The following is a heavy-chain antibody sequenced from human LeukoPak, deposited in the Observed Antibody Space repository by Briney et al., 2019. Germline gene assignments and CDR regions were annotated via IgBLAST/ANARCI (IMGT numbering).Heavy chain of an antibody. D-gene: IGHD4-23*01. J-gene: IGHJ4*02. Sequence: GGSLRLSCAASGFNFSRHWMHWVRQAPGKGLVLVSHINSDGNTTSYADSVKGRFTISRDSAKNTLYLQMNSLRAEDTAVYYCAREGGATVVTEFDYWGQGTLVTVSS. CDR2: INSDGNTT. CDR3: AREGGATVVTEFDY. CDR1: GFNFSRHW. V-gene: IGHV3-74*01.